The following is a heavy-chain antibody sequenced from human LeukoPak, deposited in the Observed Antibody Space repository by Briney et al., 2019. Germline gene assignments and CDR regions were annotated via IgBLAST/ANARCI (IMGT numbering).Heavy chain of an antibody. CDR2: IYTSGST. CDR1: GGSISSYY. CDR3: ARGYDFWSGPTYYYYYYMDV. J-gene: IGHJ6*03. Sequence: RTSETLSLTCTVSGGSISSYYWSWIRQPAGKGLEWIGRIYTSGSTNYNPSLKSRVTMSVDTSKNQFSLKLSSVTAADTAVYYCARGYDFWSGPTYYYYYYMDVWGKGTTVTVSS. D-gene: IGHD3-3*01. V-gene: IGHV4-4*07.